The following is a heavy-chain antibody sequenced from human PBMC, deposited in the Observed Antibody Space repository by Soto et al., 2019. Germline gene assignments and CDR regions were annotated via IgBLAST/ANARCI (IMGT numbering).Heavy chain of an antibody. V-gene: IGHV3-66*01. Sequence: GGSLRLSCAASGFTVSSNYMSWVRQAPGKGLEWVSVIYSGGSTYYADSVKGRFTISRDNSKNTLYLQMNSLRAEDTAVYYCARGVDCSSTSCRLGYYYYMDVWGKGTTVTVSS. CDR2: IYSGGST. D-gene: IGHD2-2*01. CDR1: GFTVSSNY. CDR3: ARGVDCSSTSCRLGYYYYMDV. J-gene: IGHJ6*03.